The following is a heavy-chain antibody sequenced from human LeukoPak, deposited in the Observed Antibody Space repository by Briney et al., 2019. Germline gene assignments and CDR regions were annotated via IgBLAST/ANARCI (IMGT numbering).Heavy chain of an antibody. CDR2: IIPILGIA. Sequence: SVKVSCKASGGTFSSYAISWVRQAPGQGLEWMGRIIPILGIANYAQKFQGRVTITADKSTSTAYMELSSLRSEDTAVYYCARSIVVVTAMGYYYYGMDVWGQGTTVTVSS. J-gene: IGHJ6*02. D-gene: IGHD2-21*02. V-gene: IGHV1-69*04. CDR3: ARSIVVVTAMGYYYYGMDV. CDR1: GGTFSSYA.